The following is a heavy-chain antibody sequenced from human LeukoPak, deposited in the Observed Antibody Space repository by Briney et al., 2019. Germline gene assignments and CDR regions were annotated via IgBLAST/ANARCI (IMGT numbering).Heavy chain of an antibody. CDR1: GFTFSPXX. J-gene: IGHJ4*02. CDR3: ARDFTYGLDQ. CDR2: INSDGSV. D-gene: IGHD2/OR15-2a*01. V-gene: IGHV3-74*01. Sequence: PGGSLRLSCATYGFTFSPXXMXXXRQVPGXXXVWVSRINSDGSVFXAXSVKGRFIISRDNAKNTLYLQMNSLRAEDTAVYYCARDFTYGLDQWGQGTLVTVSS.